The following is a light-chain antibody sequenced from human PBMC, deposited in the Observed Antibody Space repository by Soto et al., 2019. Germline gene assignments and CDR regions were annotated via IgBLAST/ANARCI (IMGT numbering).Light chain of an antibody. J-gene: IGLJ1*01. CDR2: EAT. CDR3: SSYAGSNMGV. Sequence: QSALTQPPSASGSPGQSVTISCTGTRSDVGGYNFVSWYQQHPGKAPKLLIYEATQRPSGVPDRFSASKSGNTASLTVSGLQAEDEADYYCSSYAGSNMGVFGTGTKVTVL. CDR1: RSDVGGYNF. V-gene: IGLV2-8*01.